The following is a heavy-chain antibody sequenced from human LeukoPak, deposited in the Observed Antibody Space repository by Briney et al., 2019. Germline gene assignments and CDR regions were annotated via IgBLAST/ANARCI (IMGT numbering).Heavy chain of an antibody. CDR3: ASYPRYSSTPPFDY. CDR1: GYSFTGQD. V-gene: IGHV1-2*02. CDR2: INPNSGDT. Sequence: ASVKVSCKASGYSFTGQDMHWVRQAPGQGLEWMGWINPNSGDTNYAQKFQGRVTMTRDTTISTAYMELSRLTSDDTAVYYCASYPRYSSTPPFDYWGQGTPVTVSS. D-gene: IGHD6-19*01. J-gene: IGHJ4*02.